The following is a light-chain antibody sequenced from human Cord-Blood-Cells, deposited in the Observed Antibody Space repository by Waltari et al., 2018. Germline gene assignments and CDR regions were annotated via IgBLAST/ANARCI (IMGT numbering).Light chain of an antibody. J-gene: IGKJ1*01. Sequence: EIVMTQSPATLSVSPGERATLSCRASQSVSSNLAWYQQNPGQAPRLLIYGASTRATGIPARFSGSGSGTECTLTISSLQSEDFAVYYCQQYNNWWTFGQGTKVEIK. CDR1: QSVSSN. CDR2: GAS. V-gene: IGKV3-15*01. CDR3: QQYNNWWT.